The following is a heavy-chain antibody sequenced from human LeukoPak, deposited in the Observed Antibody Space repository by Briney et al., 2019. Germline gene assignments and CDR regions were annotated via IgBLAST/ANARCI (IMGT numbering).Heavy chain of an antibody. CDR1: GFTFSSYS. CDR2: ISSSSSTI. CDR3: ARDRDSSGYYYDHYYFDY. J-gene: IGHJ4*02. D-gene: IGHD3-22*01. V-gene: IGHV3-48*01. Sequence: GGSLRLSCAASGFTFSSYSMNWVRQAPGKGLEWVSDISSSSSTIYYADSVKGRFTISRDNAKNSLYLQMNSLRAEDTAVYYCARDRDSSGYYYDHYYFDYWGQGTLVTVSS.